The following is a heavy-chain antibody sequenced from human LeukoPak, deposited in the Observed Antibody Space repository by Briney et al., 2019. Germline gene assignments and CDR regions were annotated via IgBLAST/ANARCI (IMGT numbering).Heavy chain of an antibody. J-gene: IGHJ4*02. V-gene: IGHV3-23*01. Sequence: GGSLRLSCAASGFTFSSYAMSWVRQAPGKGLEWVSAISGGGDSIYYADSVKGRFTISRDNSKNTLYLQMNSLRAEDTAVYYCAKEGYDSSGYYPPNFDYWGQGTLVTVSS. CDR1: GFTFSSYA. CDR3: AKEGYDSSGYYPPNFDY. CDR2: ISGGGDSI. D-gene: IGHD3-22*01.